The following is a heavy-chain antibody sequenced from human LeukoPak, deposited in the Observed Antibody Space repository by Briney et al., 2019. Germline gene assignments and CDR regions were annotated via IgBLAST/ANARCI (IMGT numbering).Heavy chain of an antibody. Sequence: GGSLRLSCAASGFTVSNNYMIWVRQAPGKGLEWVSLIYSNGVTNYADSVKGRFTISRDSSKNTLYLQMNSVRAEDTAVYYCAKDMYCTSTTCSSGLDYWGQGTLVAVSS. J-gene: IGHJ4*02. D-gene: IGHD2-2*01. V-gene: IGHV3-66*01. CDR1: GFTVSNNY. CDR3: AKDMYCTSTTCSSGLDY. CDR2: IYSNGVT.